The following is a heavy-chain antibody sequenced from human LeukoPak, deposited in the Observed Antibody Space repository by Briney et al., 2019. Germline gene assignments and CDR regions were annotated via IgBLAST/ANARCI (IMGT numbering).Heavy chain of an antibody. V-gene: IGHV4-31*03. D-gene: IGHD6-13*01. J-gene: IGHJ4*02. CDR2: IYYSGST. CDR1: GDSISSGDYY. CDR3: ARVREATIAPFFDY. Sequence: PSQTLSLTCTVSGDSISSGDYYWTWIRQHPGKGLEWIGCIYYSGSTYYNLSLKSRVIISADTSKNHFSLKLSSVTAADTAVYDCARVREATIAPFFDYWAQGILVTVSS.